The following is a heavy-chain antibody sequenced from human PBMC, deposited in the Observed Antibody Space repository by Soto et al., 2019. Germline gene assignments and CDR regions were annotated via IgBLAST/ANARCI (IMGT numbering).Heavy chain of an antibody. CDR3: ARGELLWFGELLR. J-gene: IGHJ4*02. D-gene: IGHD3-10*01. CDR1: GYTFTSYE. Sequence: QVQLVQSGAEVKKPGTSVKVSCKASGYTFTSYEINWVRQATGQGLEWMGWMNPNSGDTGYAQKFQGRVTMTRNTSISTAYMELSSLRSEDTAVYYCARGELLWFGELLRWGQGTLVTVSS. V-gene: IGHV1-8*01. CDR2: MNPNSGDT.